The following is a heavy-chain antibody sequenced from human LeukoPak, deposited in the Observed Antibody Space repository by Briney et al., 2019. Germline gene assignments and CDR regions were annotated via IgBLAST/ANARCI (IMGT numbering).Heavy chain of an antibody. Sequence: GRSLRLSCAASGFTFSSYAMHWVRQAPGKGLGWVAVISYDGSNKYYADSVKGRFTISRDNSKNTLYLQMNSLRAEDTAVYYCARALYGDYENYFDYWGQGTLVTVSS. CDR3: ARALYGDYENYFDY. J-gene: IGHJ4*02. D-gene: IGHD4-17*01. CDR1: GFTFSSYA. CDR2: ISYDGSNK. V-gene: IGHV3-30*04.